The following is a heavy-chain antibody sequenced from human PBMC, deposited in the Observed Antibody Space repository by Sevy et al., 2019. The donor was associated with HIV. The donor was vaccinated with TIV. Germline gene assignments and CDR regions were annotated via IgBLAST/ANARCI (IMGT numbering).Heavy chain of an antibody. CDR2: INHSGST. CDR3: ARGEVDDYDRVLYYYGMDV. CDR1: GGSFSGYY. Sequence: ETLSLICAVYGGSFSGYYWSWIRQPPGKGLEWIGEINHSGSTNYNPSLKSRVTISVDTSKNQFSLKLSSVTAADTAVYYCARGEVDDYDRVLYYYGMDVWGQGTTVTVSS. J-gene: IGHJ6*02. V-gene: IGHV4-34*01. D-gene: IGHD4-17*01.